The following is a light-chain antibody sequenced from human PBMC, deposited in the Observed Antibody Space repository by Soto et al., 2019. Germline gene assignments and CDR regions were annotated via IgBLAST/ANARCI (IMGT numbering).Light chain of an antibody. CDR1: QSINRR. CDR2: DAS. V-gene: IGKV1-5*01. Sequence: DIQMTQSPSTLSASVGDRVTITCRASQSINRRLAWYQQKPGKAPNLLIYDASTLESGVPARFSGGDSGTEFTLTLSSLQPDDFTTFYCQQYKSYPWTVGQGTKVEIK. CDR3: QQYKSYPWT. J-gene: IGKJ1*01.